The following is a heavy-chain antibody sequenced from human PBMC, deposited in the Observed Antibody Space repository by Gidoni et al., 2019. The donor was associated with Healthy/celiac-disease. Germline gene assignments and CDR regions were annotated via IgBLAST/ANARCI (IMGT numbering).Heavy chain of an antibody. V-gene: IGHV4-61*02. J-gene: IGHJ3*02. CDR2: IYTSGST. CDR3: AREKGGGLLWFGRDAFDI. Sequence: QVQLQESGPGLVKPSQTLSLTCTVSGGSISRGSYYWSWIRQPAGKGLEWIGRIYTSGSTNYNPSLKSRVTISVDTSKNQFSLKLSSVTAADTAVYYCAREKGGGLLWFGRDAFDIWGQGTMVTVSS. CDR1: GGSISRGSYY. D-gene: IGHD3-10*01.